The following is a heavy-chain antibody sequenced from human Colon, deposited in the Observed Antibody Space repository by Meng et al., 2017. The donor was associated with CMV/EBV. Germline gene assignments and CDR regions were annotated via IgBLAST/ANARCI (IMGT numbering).Heavy chain of an antibody. CDR2: ISYSGVP. CDR3: AVGIATFGVVTYFDP. D-gene: IGHD3-3*01. Sequence: SETLSLTCSVSGGSITSDHWSWIRQPPGKGLEWIAYISYSGVPHYNPSLESRVNISVDTSKNQFSLNLRSMTAADTAVYYCAVGIATFGVVTYFDPWGQGTLVTSPQ. V-gene: IGHV4-59*03. J-gene: IGHJ4*02. CDR1: GGSITSDH.